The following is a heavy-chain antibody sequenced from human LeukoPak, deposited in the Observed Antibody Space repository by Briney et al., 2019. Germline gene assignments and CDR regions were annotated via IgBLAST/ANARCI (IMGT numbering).Heavy chain of an antibody. CDR1: GGSISSSNW. CDR2: IYHSGST. J-gene: IGHJ3*02. D-gene: IGHD3-16*01. Sequence: KPSETLSLTCAVSGGSISSSNWWSWIRQPPGQGLEWIGEIYHSGSTNYNPSLKSRVTISVDKSKTQFSLKLSSVTAADPAVYYWARNKGAPRYVFDIGGQGKMVTVFS. CDR3: ARNKGAPRYVFDI. V-gene: IGHV4-4*02.